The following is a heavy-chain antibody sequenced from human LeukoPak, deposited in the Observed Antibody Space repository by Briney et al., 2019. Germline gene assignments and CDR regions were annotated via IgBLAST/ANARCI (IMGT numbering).Heavy chain of an antibody. CDR1: GYTFTSYG. CDR2: ISAYNGNT. D-gene: IGHD3-10*02. CDR3: ARDPCSVCGFDP. J-gene: IGHJ5*02. V-gene: IGHV1-18*01. Sequence: ASVRVSCKASGYTFTSYGISWVRQAPGQGLEWMGWISAYNGNTNYAQKLQDRVTMTTDTSTSTAYMELRSLRSDDTAVYYCARDPCSVCGFDPWGQGTLVTVSS.